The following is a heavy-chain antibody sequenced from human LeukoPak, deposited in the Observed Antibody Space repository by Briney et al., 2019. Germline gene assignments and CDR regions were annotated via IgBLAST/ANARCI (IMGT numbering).Heavy chain of an antibody. J-gene: IGHJ5*02. CDR2: INPNSGGT. CDR1: GYTFISYG. Sequence: GASVKVSCKASGYTFISYGISWVRQAPGQGLEWMGWINPNSGGTNYAQKFQGRVTMTRDTSISTAYMELSRLRSDDTAVYYCARDQRGVRFDPWGQGTLVTVSS. D-gene: IGHD6-25*01. CDR3: ARDQRGVRFDP. V-gene: IGHV1-2*02.